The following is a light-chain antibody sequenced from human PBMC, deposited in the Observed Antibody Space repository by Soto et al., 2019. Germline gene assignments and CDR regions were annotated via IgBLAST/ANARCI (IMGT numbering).Light chain of an antibody. CDR1: NSDVGGYNY. J-gene: IGLJ1*01. CDR3: CSYAGSYSYV. V-gene: IGLV2-11*01. CDR2: DVS. Sequence: QSALTQPRSVSGSPGQSVTISCTGTNSDVGGYNYVSWYQQYPGKAPKLMIYDVSKRPSGVPDRFSGSKSVNTASLTISGLQAEDEADYFCCSYAGSYSYVFGTGTKVTVL.